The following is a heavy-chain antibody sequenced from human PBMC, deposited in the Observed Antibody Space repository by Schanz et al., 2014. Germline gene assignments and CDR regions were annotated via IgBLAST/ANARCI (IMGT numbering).Heavy chain of an antibody. CDR1: GFTFSNYG. J-gene: IGHJ4*02. Sequence: QVQLVESGGGVVQPGGSLRLSCAASGFTFSNYGLHWVRQAPGKGLEWVTVISYDGNTKYYADSVKGRFTISRDNSKDTLYLQMNSLRTEDTAVYYCAGDWASGRYYSDYWGQGTLVTVSS. CDR3: AGDWASGRYYSDY. CDR2: ISYDGNTK. D-gene: IGHD1-26*01. V-gene: IGHV3-30*03.